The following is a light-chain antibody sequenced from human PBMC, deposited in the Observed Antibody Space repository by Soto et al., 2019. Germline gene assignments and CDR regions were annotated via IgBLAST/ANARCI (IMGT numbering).Light chain of an antibody. CDR3: QTWGTGIWV. CDR2: LNSDGSH. CDR1: SGHSSYA. V-gene: IGLV4-69*01. Sequence: QSVLIQSPSASASLGASVKFTCTLSSGHSSYAIAWHQQQPEKGPRYLMKLNSDGSHSKGDGIPDRFSGSSSGAERYLTISSLQSEDEADYYCQTWGTGIWVFGGGTKVTVL. J-gene: IGLJ3*02.